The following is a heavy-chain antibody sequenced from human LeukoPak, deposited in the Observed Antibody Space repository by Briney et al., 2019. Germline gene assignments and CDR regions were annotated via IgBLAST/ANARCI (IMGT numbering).Heavy chain of an antibody. D-gene: IGHD6-13*01. Sequence: SETLSLTCAVYDGSFSGYYWSWIRQPPGKGLEWIGEINHSGSTNYNPSLKSRVTISVDTSKNQFSLKLSSVTAADTAVYYCARQAHISSWFNYHYYYMDVWGNGTTVTVSS. J-gene: IGHJ6*03. CDR3: ARQAHISSWFNYHYYYMDV. CDR1: DGSFSGYY. CDR2: INHSGST. V-gene: IGHV4-34*01.